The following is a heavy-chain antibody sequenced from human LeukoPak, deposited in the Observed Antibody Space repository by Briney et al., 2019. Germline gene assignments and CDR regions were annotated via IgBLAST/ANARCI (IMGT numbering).Heavy chain of an antibody. D-gene: IGHD3-16*01. V-gene: IGHV1-69*13. J-gene: IGHJ4*02. Sequence: SVKVSCKASGYTFTSYGISWVRQAPGQGLEWMGGIIPIFGTANYAQKFQGSVTITADESTSTAYMELSSLRSEDTAVYYCARDNDSRDPPHFDYWGQGTLVTVSS. CDR2: IIPIFGTA. CDR3: ARDNDSRDPPHFDY. CDR1: GYTFTSYG.